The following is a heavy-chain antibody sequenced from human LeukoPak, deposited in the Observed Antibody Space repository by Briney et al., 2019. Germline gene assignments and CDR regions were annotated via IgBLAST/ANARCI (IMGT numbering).Heavy chain of an antibody. V-gene: IGHV1-18*04. CDR3: ARDVGVVVPAAIRYFDY. D-gene: IGHD2-2*02. CDR2: ISAYNGNT. J-gene: IGHJ4*02. Sequence: GASVKVSCKASGYTFTSYYMHWVRQAPGQGLEWMGWISAYNGNTNYAQKLQGRVTMTTDTSTSTAYMELRSLRSDDTAVYYCARDVGVVVPAAIRYFDYWGQGTLVTVSS. CDR1: GYTFTSYY.